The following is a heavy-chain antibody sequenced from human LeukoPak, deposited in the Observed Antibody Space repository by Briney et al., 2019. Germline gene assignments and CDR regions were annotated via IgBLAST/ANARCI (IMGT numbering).Heavy chain of an antibody. J-gene: IGHJ4*02. D-gene: IGHD5-12*01. CDR3: ARDDSSGGYDYQFDS. CDR2: IKQDGSEK. Sequence: GGSLRLSCAASGFTFDDYAMNWVRQAPGKGLEWVANIKQDGSEKYYVDSVKGRFTISRDNAKNSLYLQMNSLRADDTAVYYCARDDSSGGYDYQFDSWGQGTLVTVSS. CDR1: GFTFDDYA. V-gene: IGHV3-7*01.